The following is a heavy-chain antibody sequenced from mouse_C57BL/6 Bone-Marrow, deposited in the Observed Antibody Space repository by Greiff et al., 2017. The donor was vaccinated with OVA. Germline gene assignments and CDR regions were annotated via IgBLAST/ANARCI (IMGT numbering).Heavy chain of an antibody. CDR3: TTYRY. CDR1: GFNINDDY. CDR2: IDPENGDT. J-gene: IGHJ2*01. V-gene: IGHV14-4*01. Sequence: EVKLMESGAELVRPGASVKLSCTASGFNINDDYMHWVKERPEQGLEWIGWIDPENGDTEYASKFQGKATITADTSSKTVYLHLSSLTSEDTAVYYCTTYRYWGQGTTLTVSS.